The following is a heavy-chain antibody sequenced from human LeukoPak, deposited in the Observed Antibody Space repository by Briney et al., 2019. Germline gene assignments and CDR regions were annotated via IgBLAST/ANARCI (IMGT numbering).Heavy chain of an antibody. CDR1: GGTFSSYT. Sequence: GSSVKVSCKASGGTFSSYTISWVRQAPGQGLEWMGRIIPILGIANYAQKFQGRVTITADKSTSTAYMELSSLRSEDTAVYYCATFLEWLRNDAFDIWGQGTMVTVSS. CDR2: IIPILGIA. CDR3: ATFLEWLRNDAFDI. V-gene: IGHV1-69*02. J-gene: IGHJ3*02. D-gene: IGHD3-3*01.